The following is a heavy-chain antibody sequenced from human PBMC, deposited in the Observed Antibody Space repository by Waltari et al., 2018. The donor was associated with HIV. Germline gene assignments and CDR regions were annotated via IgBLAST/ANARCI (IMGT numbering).Heavy chain of an antibody. J-gene: IGHJ5*02. CDR1: GYTFTGYY. D-gene: IGHD3-10*01. CDR2: INPNSGGK. Sequence: QVQLVQSGAEVKKPGASVKVSCKASGYTFTGYYMHWARQAPGQGLEWMGVINPNSGGKNYAQKVQGRVTMTRDTSISTAYMELSRLRSDDTAVYYCARGPPYYYGLGSPGGGWFDPWGQGTLVTVSS. CDR3: ARGPPYYYGLGSPGGGWFDP. V-gene: IGHV1-2*02.